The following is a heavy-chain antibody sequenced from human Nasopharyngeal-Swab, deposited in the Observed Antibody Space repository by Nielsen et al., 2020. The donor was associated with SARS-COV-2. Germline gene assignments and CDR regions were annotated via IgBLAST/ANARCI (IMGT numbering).Heavy chain of an antibody. CDR2: IGQDGGGK. CDR3: ARDRSGWYLDY. Sequence: GESLKISCAASGFTFSSYGMHWVRQAPGKGLEWVGNIGQDGGGKKYVDSVKGRFTISRDNANNLLYLQMNSLRAEDTAVYYCARDRSGWYLDYWGQGTLVTVSS. J-gene: IGHJ4*02. D-gene: IGHD6-19*01. V-gene: IGHV3-7*01. CDR1: GFTFSSYG.